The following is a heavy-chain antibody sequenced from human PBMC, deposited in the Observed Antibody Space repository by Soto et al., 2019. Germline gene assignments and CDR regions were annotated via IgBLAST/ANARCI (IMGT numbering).Heavy chain of an antibody. CDR1: GYTXTSYG. J-gene: IGHJ5*02. CDR3: ARYNVGSGITDNWLDT. CDR2: ISAYNGNT. V-gene: IGHV1-18*01. D-gene: IGHD3-10*01. Sequence: GASVKVXCKASGYTXTSYGISWVRQAPGQGLEWMGWISAYNGNTNYAQKLQGRVTMTTDTSTSTAYMELRSLRSDDTAVYHCARYNVGSGITDNWLDTWGQGTLVTVSS.